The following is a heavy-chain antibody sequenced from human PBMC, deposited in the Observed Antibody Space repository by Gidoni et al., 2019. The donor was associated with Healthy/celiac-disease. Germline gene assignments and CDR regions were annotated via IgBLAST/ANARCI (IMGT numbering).Heavy chain of an antibody. Sequence: QVQLVESGGGVVQPGRSLRLSCAASGFTFSSYGMHWVRRAPGKGLEWVAVIGYDGSNKYYADSVKGRFTISRDNSKNTLYLQMNSLRAEDTAVYYCASTGGPTENWFDPWGQGTLVTVSS. CDR2: IGYDGSNK. D-gene: IGHD3-10*01. V-gene: IGHV3-33*01. J-gene: IGHJ5*02. CDR1: GFTFSSYG. CDR3: ASTGGPTENWFDP.